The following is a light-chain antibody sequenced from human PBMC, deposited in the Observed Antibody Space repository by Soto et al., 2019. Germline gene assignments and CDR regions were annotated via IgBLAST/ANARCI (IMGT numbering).Light chain of an antibody. CDR3: NSYTDSSTSSV. V-gene: IGLV2-14*03. CDR2: DVS. Sequence: QSALTQPASVSGSPGQSITISCTGTSSDVGGYNYVSWYQHHPGKAPKLMIYDVSNRPSVVSNRFSGSKSGNTASLTISGLQAEDEADYYCNSYTDSSTSSVFGTGTKLTVL. CDR1: SSDVGGYNY. J-gene: IGLJ1*01.